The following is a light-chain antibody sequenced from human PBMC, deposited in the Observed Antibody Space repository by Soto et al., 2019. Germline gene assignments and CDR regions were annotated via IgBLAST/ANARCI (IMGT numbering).Light chain of an antibody. CDR2: GAS. CDR3: QQYNNWPPGT. V-gene: IGKV3-15*01. Sequence: EIVMTQSPDPLSVSPGERDTLSCRARQSVSSNLAWYQQKPGQAPRLLIYGASTRATGIPARFSGSGSGTEFTLTISSLQSEDFAVYYCQQYNNWPPGTFGPGTKVDIK. J-gene: IGKJ3*01. CDR1: QSVSSN.